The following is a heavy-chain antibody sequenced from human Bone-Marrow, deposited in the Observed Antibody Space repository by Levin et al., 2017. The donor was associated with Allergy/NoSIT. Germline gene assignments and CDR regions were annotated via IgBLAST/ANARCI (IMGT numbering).Heavy chain of an antibody. Sequence: PGGSLRLSCAASGFTFSSYAMSWVRQAPGKGLEWVSAISGSGGSTYYADSVKGRFTISRDNSKNTLYLQMNSLRAEDTAVYYCAKELFNVRWLQPYYYGMDVWGQGTTVTVSS. V-gene: IGHV3-23*01. CDR2: ISGSGGST. CDR3: AKELFNVRWLQPYYYGMDV. CDR1: GFTFSSYA. J-gene: IGHJ6*02. D-gene: IGHD5-24*01.